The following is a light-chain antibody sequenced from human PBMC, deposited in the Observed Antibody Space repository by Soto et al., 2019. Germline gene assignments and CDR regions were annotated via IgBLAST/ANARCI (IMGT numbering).Light chain of an antibody. V-gene: IGKV1-39*01. CDR3: QQSDSTPSIT. J-gene: IGKJ5*01. CDR2: ATS. Sequence: DIHMTQSPSSLAASVGDRVTITCRASQSIRGYLNWYQQKPGKAPRLLIYATSNLQSGAPSRWSGSGSGTDFTLTISSLQPEDGATYYGQQSDSTPSITFGQGTRLETK. CDR1: QSIRGY.